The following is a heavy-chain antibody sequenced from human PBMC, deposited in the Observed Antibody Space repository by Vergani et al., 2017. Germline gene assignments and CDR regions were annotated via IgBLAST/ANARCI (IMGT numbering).Heavy chain of an antibody. CDR3: AGDTHSWQRADR. CDR1: FDSIRNLY. D-gene: IGHD6-13*01. Sequence: QVQLQESGPGLVKSSETLSLTCSVSFDSIRNLYCNCIRQPPGKGLEWIGSLSTTGGATHASHNPSLKSRVSISVDTSKSQFSLRLTSVTAADSAIYYCAGDTHSWQRADRWGQGLLVSVSS. CDR2: LSTTGGA. J-gene: IGHJ5*02. V-gene: IGHV4-59*11.